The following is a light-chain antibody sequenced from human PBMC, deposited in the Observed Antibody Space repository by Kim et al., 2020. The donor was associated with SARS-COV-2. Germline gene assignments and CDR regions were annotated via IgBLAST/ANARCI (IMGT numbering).Light chain of an antibody. CDR3: SSYTSSSTVV. CDR1: SSDVDGYNY. CDR2: DVS. V-gene: IGLV2-14*03. J-gene: IGLJ2*01. Sequence: TISCNGTSSDVDGYNYVSWYQQHPGKAPKRMIYDVSNRPSGVSNRFAGSKSGNTASLTISGLQAEDEADYYCSSYTSSSTVVFGGGTQLTVL.